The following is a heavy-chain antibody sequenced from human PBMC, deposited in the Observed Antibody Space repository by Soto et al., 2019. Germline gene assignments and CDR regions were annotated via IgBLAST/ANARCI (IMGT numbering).Heavy chain of an antibody. D-gene: IGHD2-2*01. Sequence: QVQLVESGGGVVQPGRSLRLSCAASGFTFSSYAMHWVRQAPGKGLEWVAVISYDGSNKYYADSVKGRFTISRDNSKNALYLQMNSLRAEDTAVYYCARAPDEYCSSTSCLGSWFDPWGQGTLVTVSS. CDR2: ISYDGSNK. CDR3: ARAPDEYCSSTSCLGSWFDP. V-gene: IGHV3-30-3*01. J-gene: IGHJ5*02. CDR1: GFTFSSYA.